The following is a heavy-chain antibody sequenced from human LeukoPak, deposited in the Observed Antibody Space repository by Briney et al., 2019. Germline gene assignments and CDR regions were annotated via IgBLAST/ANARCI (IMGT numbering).Heavy chain of an antibody. V-gene: IGHV3-23*01. J-gene: IGHJ4*02. D-gene: IGHD3-22*01. Sequence: PGGSLRLSCAASGFTFSSYAMSWVRQAPGKGLEWVSAISGSGGSTYYADSVKGRFTISRDNSKNTLYLQMNSLRAEDTAVYYCAKDSYYYDSSGPVDYWGQGTLVTVSS. CDR2: ISGSGGST. CDR3: AKDSYYYDSSGPVDY. CDR1: GFTFSSYA.